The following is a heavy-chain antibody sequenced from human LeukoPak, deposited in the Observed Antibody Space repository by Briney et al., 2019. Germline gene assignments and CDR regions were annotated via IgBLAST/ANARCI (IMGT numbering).Heavy chain of an antibody. Sequence: KTSETLSLTCTVSGGSIGSSSYYWGWIRQPPGKGLEWIGSIYYSGSTYYNPSLKSRVTISVDTSKNQFSLNLISVTAADTAVYYCARHSGSYRTTFDYWGQGTMVTLSS. J-gene: IGHJ4*02. CDR3: ARHSGSYRTTFDY. CDR1: GGSIGSSSYY. D-gene: IGHD1-26*01. CDR2: IYYSGST. V-gene: IGHV4-39*01.